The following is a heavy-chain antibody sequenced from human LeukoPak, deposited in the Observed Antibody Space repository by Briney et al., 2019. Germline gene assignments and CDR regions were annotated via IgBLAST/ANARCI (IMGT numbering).Heavy chain of an antibody. CDR3: ARRNYYGSGSHDY. Sequence: SETLSLTCNVSGGSISSSACYWGWIRQPPGKGLEWIGSIYYSGSTYYNLSLKSRVTISVDTSKNQFSLKLGSVTAADAAIYYCARRNYYGSGSHDYWGPGTLVTVSS. J-gene: IGHJ4*02. V-gene: IGHV4-39*01. CDR2: IYYSGST. D-gene: IGHD3-10*01. CDR1: GGSISSSACY.